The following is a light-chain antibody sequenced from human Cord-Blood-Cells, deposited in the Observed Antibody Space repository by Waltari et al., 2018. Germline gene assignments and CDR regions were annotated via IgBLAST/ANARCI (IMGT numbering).Light chain of an antibody. J-gene: IGLJ2*01. CDR2: GNS. CDR1: SSNIGAGYD. V-gene: IGLV1-40*01. Sequence: QSVLTQPPSVSGAPGQRVTISCTGSSSNIGAGYDVHWYPQLPGTAPKLLIYGNSNRPSGVPDRFAGSKSGTSASLAITGLQAEDEADYYCQSNDSSLSVVFGGGTKLTVL. CDR3: QSNDSSLSVV.